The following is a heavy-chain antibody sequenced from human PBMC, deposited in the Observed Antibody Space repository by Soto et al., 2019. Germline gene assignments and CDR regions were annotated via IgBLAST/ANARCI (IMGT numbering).Heavy chain of an antibody. J-gene: IGHJ6*02. V-gene: IGHV1-46*01. D-gene: IGHD3-3*01. CDR2: INPSGGST. Sequence: ASVKVSCKASGYTFTSYYMYWVRQAPGQGLEWMGIINPSGGSTSYAQKFQGRVTMTRDTSTSTVYMVLSSLRSEDTAVYYCARLVRPIFGVGQPDYYYYGMDVWGQGTTVTVSS. CDR1: GYTFTSYY. CDR3: ARLVRPIFGVGQPDYYYYGMDV.